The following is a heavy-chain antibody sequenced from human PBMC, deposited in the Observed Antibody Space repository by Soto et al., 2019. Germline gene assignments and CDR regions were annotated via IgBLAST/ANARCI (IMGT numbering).Heavy chain of an antibody. CDR1: GGSISSYY. V-gene: IGHV4-59*01. D-gene: IGHD3-9*01. CDR2: IYYSGST. CDR3: ARGGRYDILTGSQSSPFDY. J-gene: IGHJ4*02. Sequence: SETLSLTCTVSGGSISSYYWSWIRQPPGKGLEWIGYIYYSGSTNYNPSLKSRVTISVDTSKNQFSLKLSSVTAADTAVYYCARGGRYDILTGSQSSPFDYWGQGTLVTVSS.